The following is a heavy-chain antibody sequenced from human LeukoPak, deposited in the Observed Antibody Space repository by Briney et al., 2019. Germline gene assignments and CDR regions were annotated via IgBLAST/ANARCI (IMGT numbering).Heavy chain of an antibody. V-gene: IGHV4-61*08. Sequence: SETLSLTCTVSGGSVGSAGYYWSWIRQPPGGGLEWIGYIYYIRNTNYNPSLKSRVAMSLDPSKNQFSLKLNSVTAADTAVYYCARTQSQSGSYRYYFGYWGQGTLVTVSS. D-gene: IGHD1-26*01. CDR3: ARTQSQSGSYRYYFGY. CDR1: GGSVGSAGYY. J-gene: IGHJ4*02. CDR2: IYYIRNT.